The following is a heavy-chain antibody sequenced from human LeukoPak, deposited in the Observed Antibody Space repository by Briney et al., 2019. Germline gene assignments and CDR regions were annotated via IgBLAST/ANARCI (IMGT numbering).Heavy chain of an antibody. CDR1: GFTFSSYS. V-gene: IGHV3-21*01. Sequence: PGGSLRLSCAASGFTFSSYSMNWVRQAPGKGLEWVSSIGSSSYIYYVDSVKGRFTISRDNAKNSLYLQMNSLRAEDTAVYYCARDPNWFDYWGQGTLVTVSS. CDR2: IGSSSYI. J-gene: IGHJ4*02. CDR3: ARDPNWFDY. D-gene: IGHD7-27*01.